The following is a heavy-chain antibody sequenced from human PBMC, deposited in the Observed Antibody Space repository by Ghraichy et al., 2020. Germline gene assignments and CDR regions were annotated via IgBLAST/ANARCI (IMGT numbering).Heavy chain of an antibody. Sequence: GDSLNISCAASGFTFSTYWMHWVRQAPGKGLVWISRINSDVSTTNYADSVKGRFTISRDSAKSTLYLQMNSLRAEDTAVYYCVRGYYYGMDVWGQGTTVTVSS. CDR1: GFTFSTYW. CDR3: VRGYYYGMDV. CDR2: INSDVSTT. J-gene: IGHJ6*02. V-gene: IGHV3-74*01.